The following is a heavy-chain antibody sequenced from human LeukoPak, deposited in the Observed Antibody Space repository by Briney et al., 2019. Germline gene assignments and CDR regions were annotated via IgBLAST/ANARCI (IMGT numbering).Heavy chain of an antibody. J-gene: IGHJ5*02. CDR3: ARDPPSYYDSSLWFDP. V-gene: IGHV1-69*04. Sequence: SVKVSSKASGGTFSSYAISWVRQAPGQGLEWMGRIIPILGIANYAQKFQGRVTITADKSTSTAYMELSSLRSEDTAVYYCARDPPSYYDSSLWFDPWGQGTLVTVSS. D-gene: IGHD3-22*01. CDR2: IIPILGIA. CDR1: GGTFSSYA.